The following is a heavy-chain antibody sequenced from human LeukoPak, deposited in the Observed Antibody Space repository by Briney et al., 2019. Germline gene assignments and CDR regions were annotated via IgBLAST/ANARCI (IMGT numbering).Heavy chain of an antibody. J-gene: IGHJ4*02. Sequence: GGSLRLSCAASGFTFSSYWMSWMRQAPGKGLEWVTNIKYDGNEEYYVDSVKGRFTISRDNAKNSLYLQLNSLRVEDTAVYYCKSGGAAPGSFDYWGQGTLVTVSP. CDR2: IKYDGNEE. CDR1: GFTFSSYW. V-gene: IGHV3-7*01. D-gene: IGHD1-1*01. CDR3: KSGGAAPGSFDY.